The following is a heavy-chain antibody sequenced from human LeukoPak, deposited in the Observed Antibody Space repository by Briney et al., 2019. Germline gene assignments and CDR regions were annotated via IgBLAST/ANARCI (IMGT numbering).Heavy chain of an antibody. D-gene: IGHD2-8*02. J-gene: IGHJ4*02. V-gene: IGHV3-7*03. Sequence: GGSLRLSCLASAFNFGDSWMSWVRQAPGKGLEWVANIKGNGSEKKYVDSVRGRFSISRDNTKNSLYLQMHSLSVDDTAVYFCLRDAGWCKADYWGQGTLVSVSS. CDR1: AFNFGDSW. CDR2: IKGNGSEK. CDR3: LRDAGWCKADY.